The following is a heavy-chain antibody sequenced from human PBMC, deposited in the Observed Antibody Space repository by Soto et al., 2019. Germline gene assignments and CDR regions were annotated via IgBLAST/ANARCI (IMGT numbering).Heavy chain of an antibody. Sequence: PSETLSLTCTVSGGSISSGGYYWSWIRQHPGKGLEWIGYIYYSGSTYYNPSLKSRVTISVDTSKNQFSLKLSSVTAADTAVYYCARQIGYQLPYFDYWGQGTLVTVSS. CDR2: IYYSGST. V-gene: IGHV4-31*03. CDR3: ARQIGYQLPYFDY. J-gene: IGHJ4*02. D-gene: IGHD2-2*01. CDR1: GGSISSGGYY.